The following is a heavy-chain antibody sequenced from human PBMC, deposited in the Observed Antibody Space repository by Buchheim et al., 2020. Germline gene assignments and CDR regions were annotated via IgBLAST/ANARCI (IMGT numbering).Heavy chain of an antibody. D-gene: IGHD6-13*01. Sequence: EVQLVQSGAEVKKPGESLRISCKGSGYSFTSYWISWVRQMPGKGLEWMGRIDPSDSYTNYSTSFQGHVTIPADKFISTSYPQWSSLKASDTAMYYCARQPIAAAGTGDYYYYGMDVWGQGTT. CDR2: IDPSDSYT. V-gene: IGHV5-10-1*03. CDR3: ARQPIAAAGTGDYYYYGMDV. J-gene: IGHJ6*02. CDR1: GYSFTSYW.